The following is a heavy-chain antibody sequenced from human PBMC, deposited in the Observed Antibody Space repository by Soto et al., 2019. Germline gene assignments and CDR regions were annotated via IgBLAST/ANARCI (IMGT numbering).Heavy chain of an antibody. V-gene: IGHV4-38-2*01. CDR2: IYHSGNT. CDR1: GYSIRRGYN. Sequence: SETLSLTCAVSGYSIRRGYNWGWIRQPPVKGLEWIGSIYHSGNTYYNPSLNSRVTISLDTSKNQFSLKLTSVTAADTAMYYCARVKLAGRGSLQYWGQGTMVTVSS. D-gene: IGHD3-3*02. CDR3: ARVKLAGRGSLQY. J-gene: IGHJ4*02.